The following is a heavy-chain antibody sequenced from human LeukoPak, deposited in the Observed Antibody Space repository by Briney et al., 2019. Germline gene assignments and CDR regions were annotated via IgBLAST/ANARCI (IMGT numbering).Heavy chain of an antibody. CDR3: ANRADYDSSGYYSSY. V-gene: IGHV3-23*01. J-gene: IGHJ4*02. D-gene: IGHD3-22*01. Sequence: GGSLRLSCAASGFTFSSYGMSWVRQAPGKGLEWVSAISGSGGSTYYADSVKGRFTISRDNSKNTLYLQMNSLRAEDTAVYYYANRADYDSSGYYSSYWGQGTLVTVSS. CDR2: ISGSGGST. CDR1: GFTFSSYG.